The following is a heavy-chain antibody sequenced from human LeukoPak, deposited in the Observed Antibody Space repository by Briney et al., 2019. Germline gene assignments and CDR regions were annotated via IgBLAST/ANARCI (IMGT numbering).Heavy chain of an antibody. CDR1: GFTFSSYS. D-gene: IGHD6-19*01. CDR2: ISSSSSYT. V-gene: IGHV3-21*01. J-gene: IGHJ4*02. CDR3: AREVLAVAGTIRRYYFDY. Sequence: GGFLRLSCAASGFTFSSYSMNWVRQAPGKGLEWASYISSSSSYTNYADSVKGRFTISRDNAKNSLYLQMNSLRAEDTAVYYCAREVLAVAGTIRRYYFDYWGQGTLVTVSS.